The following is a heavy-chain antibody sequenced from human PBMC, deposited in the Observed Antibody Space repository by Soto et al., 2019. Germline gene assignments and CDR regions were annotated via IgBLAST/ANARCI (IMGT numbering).Heavy chain of an antibody. CDR1: GFTFSSYG. V-gene: IGHV3-33*06. J-gene: IGHJ4*02. Sequence: QVKLVESGGGVVQPGRSLRLSCAVSGFTFSSYGMHWVRQAPGKGLEWVALIWYDGSSKFYADSVKGRFTISRDNSKNTLSLERRSLRAEDTAMYYCAKPSYDFWSGYYLPFAGWCQGNRVSVSS. D-gene: IGHD3-3*01. CDR3: AKPSYDFWSGYYLPFAG. CDR2: IWYDGSSK.